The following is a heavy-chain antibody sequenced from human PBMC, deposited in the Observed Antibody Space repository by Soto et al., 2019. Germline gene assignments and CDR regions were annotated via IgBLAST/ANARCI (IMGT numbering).Heavy chain of an antibody. J-gene: IGHJ6*02. CDR1: GFTFSSYA. V-gene: IGHV3-23*01. Sequence: GGSLRLSCAASGFTFSSYAMSWVRQAPGKGLEWVSAISGSGGSTYYADSVKGRFTISRDNSKNTLYLQMNSLRAEDTAVYYCAKDHPHNPSVFKVYYYYGMDVWGQGTTVTVSS. CDR3: AKDHPHNPSVFKVYYYYGMDV. CDR2: ISGSGGST. D-gene: IGHD1-20*01.